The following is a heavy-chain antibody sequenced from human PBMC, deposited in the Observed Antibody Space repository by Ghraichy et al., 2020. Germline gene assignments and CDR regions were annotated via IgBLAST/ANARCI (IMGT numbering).Heavy chain of an antibody. J-gene: IGHJ6*02. D-gene: IGHD1-26*01. CDR3: ARDLDFYGSYFGSYYYGMDV. Sequence: GGSLRLSCAASGFTFSSYSMNWVRQAPGKGLEWVSYISSSSSTIYYADSVKGRFTISRDNAKNSLYLQMNSLRDEDTAVYYCARDLDFYGSYFGSYYYGMDVWGQGTTVTVSS. CDR1: GFTFSSYS. CDR2: ISSSSSTI. V-gene: IGHV3-48*02.